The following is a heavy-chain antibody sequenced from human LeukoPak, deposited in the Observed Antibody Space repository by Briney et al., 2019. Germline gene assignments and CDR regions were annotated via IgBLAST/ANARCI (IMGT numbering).Heavy chain of an antibody. J-gene: IGHJ4*02. CDR3: ARGEHYYDSSGYYY. Sequence: ETSETLPLTCTVSGGSISSGGYYWSWIRQHPGKGLEWIGYIYCSGSTYYNPSLKSRVTISVDTSKNQFSLKLSSVTAADTAVYYCARGEHYYDSSGYYYWGQGTLVTVSS. D-gene: IGHD3-22*01. CDR2: IYCSGST. CDR1: GGSISSGGYY. V-gene: IGHV4-31*03.